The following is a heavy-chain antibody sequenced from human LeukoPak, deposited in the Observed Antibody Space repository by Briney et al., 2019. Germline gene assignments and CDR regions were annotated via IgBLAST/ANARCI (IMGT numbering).Heavy chain of an antibody. J-gene: IGHJ6*04. CDR1: VFLFSNFW. CDR3: ARDPGGYSSGGERDV. V-gene: IGHV3-7*01. D-gene: IGHD6-19*01. CDR2: IKQDESEK. Sequence: PGGSLRLPCAASVFLFSNFWMGWVRQAPGQGLKGVANIKQDESEKYYVDSVKGRFTISRDIAKKSLYLQMNSLRAEDTAVYYCARDPGGYSSGGERDVWGKGTTVTVSS.